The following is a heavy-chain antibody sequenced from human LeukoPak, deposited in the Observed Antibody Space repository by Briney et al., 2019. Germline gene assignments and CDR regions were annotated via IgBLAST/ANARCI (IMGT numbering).Heavy chain of an antibody. J-gene: IGHJ4*02. V-gene: IGHV3-9*01. D-gene: IGHD1-1*01. CDR3: ARWNGGQENDY. CDR2: ISWNSGSI. CDR1: GFTFDDYA. Sequence: GGSLRLSCAASGFTFDDYAMHWVRQAPGKGLEWVSGISWNSGSIGYADSVKGRFTISRDNAKNSLYLQMNSLGADDTAVYYCARWNGGQENDYWGQGTLVTVSS.